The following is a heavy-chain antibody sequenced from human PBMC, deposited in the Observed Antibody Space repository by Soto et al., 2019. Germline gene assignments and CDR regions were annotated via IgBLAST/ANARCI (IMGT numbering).Heavy chain of an antibody. V-gene: IGHV3-33*01. D-gene: IGHD2-2*01. CDR3: ARDGDEKGYCSSTSCRDAFDI. CDR2: IWYEGSNK. CDR1: GFTFSSYG. Sequence: QVQLVESGGGVVQPGRSPRLSCAASGFTFSSYGMHWVRQAPGKGLEWVAVIWYEGSNKYYADSVKGRFTISRDNSKNTLYLQMNSLRAEDTAVYYCARDGDEKGYCSSTSCRDAFDIWGQGTMVTVSS. J-gene: IGHJ3*02.